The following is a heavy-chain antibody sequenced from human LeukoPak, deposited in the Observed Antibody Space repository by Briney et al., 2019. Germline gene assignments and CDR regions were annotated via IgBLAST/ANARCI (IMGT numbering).Heavy chain of an antibody. CDR1: GGSISSYY. Sequence: PSEILSLTCTVSGGSISSYYWSWIRQPPGKGLEWIGYMYYSGSTNYNPSLKSRVTISVDTSKNQFSLKLSSVTAAGTAVYYCARGRSSMVRGYYYYYMDVWGKGTTVTITS. J-gene: IGHJ6*03. CDR3: ARGRSSMVRGYYYYYMDV. V-gene: IGHV4-59*01. CDR2: MYYSGST. D-gene: IGHD3-10*01.